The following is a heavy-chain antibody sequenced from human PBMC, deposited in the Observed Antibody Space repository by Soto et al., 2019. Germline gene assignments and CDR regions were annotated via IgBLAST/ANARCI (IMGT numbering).Heavy chain of an antibody. CDR1: GGSISSGGYY. CDR2: IYYSGST. Sequence: QVQLQESGPGLVKPSQTLSLTCTVSGGSISSGGYYWCWIRQHPGKGMEWIGYIYYSGSTYYNPSLKSRVTISVDTSKNQFSLKLSSVTAADTAVYYCASRRRAARPGNYYYMDVWGKGTTVTVSS. D-gene: IGHD6-6*01. J-gene: IGHJ6*03. V-gene: IGHV4-31*03. CDR3: ASRRRAARPGNYYYMDV.